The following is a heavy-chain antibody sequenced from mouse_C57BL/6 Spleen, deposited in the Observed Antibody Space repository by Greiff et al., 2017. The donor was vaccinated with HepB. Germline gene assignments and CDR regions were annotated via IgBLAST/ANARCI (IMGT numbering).Heavy chain of an antibody. J-gene: IGHJ3*01. D-gene: IGHD2-4*01. Sequence: VQLQQPGAELVKPGASVKLSCKASGYTFTSYWMHWVKQRPGQGLEWIGMIHPNSGSTNYNEKFKSKATLTVDKSSSTAYMQLSSLTSEDSAVYYCARSHDYDWFAYWGQGTLVTVSA. CDR3: ARSHDYDWFAY. V-gene: IGHV1-64*01. CDR1: GYTFTSYW. CDR2: IHPNSGST.